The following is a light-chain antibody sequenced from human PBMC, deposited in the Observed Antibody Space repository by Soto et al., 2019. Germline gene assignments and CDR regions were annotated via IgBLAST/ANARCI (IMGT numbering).Light chain of an antibody. CDR3: SSYTSTSTRVV. V-gene: IGLV2-11*01. J-gene: IGLJ2*01. CDR2: DVT. CDR1: ISDVGGYNY. Sequence: QSALTQPRSVSGSPGQSVTISCTGTISDVGGYNYVSWYQQHPGKAPKLMIYDVTERPSGVPDRFSGSKSGNTASLTISGLQGEDEADYYCSSYTSTSTRVVFGGGTKLTVL.